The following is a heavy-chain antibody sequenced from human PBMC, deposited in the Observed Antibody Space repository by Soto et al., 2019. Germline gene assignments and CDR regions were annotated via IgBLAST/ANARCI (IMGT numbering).Heavy chain of an antibody. Sequence: GGSLRLSCAASGFTFSSYAMNWVRQAPGMGPEWVSAISGSGVNTYYADSVKDRFTISRDSSKNTVDLQMDSLRAEDTAVYYCAKGARTVAPGSYLDSWGQGTLVTVSS. CDR1: GFTFSSYA. J-gene: IGHJ4*02. V-gene: IGHV3-23*01. CDR2: ISGSGVNT. D-gene: IGHD6-19*01. CDR3: AKGARTVAPGSYLDS.